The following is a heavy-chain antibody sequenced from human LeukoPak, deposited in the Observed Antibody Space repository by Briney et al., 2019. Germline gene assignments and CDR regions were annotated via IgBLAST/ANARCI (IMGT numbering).Heavy chain of an antibody. CDR1: GFTFSSYA. CDR2: ISYDGSNK. V-gene: IGHV3-30-3*01. Sequence: GSLRLSCAASGFTFSSYAMHWVRQAPGKGLEWVAVISYDGSNKYYADSVKGRFTISRDNSKNTPYLQMNSLRAEDTAVYYCARGPGDFDASDIWGQGTMVTVSS. J-gene: IGHJ3*02. CDR3: ARGPGDFDASDI. D-gene: IGHD1-14*01.